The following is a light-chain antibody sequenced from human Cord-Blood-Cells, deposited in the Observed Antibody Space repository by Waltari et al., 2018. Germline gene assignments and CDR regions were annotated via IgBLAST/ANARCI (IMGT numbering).Light chain of an antibody. Sequence: QSALTQPRSVSGSPGQTVTISCTRTSSDVGGYNYVSWYQQHPGKAPILMIYDVSKRPSGIPERFSGSKSGNTASLTISGLQAKDEADYYCCSYAGSYTYVFGTGTKVTVL. CDR3: CSYAGSYTYV. CDR2: DVS. J-gene: IGLJ1*01. V-gene: IGLV2-11*01. CDR1: SSDVGGYNY.